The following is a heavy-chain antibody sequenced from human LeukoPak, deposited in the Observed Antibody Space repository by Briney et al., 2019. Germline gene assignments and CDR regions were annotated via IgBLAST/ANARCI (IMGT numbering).Heavy chain of an antibody. D-gene: IGHD3-10*01. Sequence: ASVKLSCTASVYTFTGYYIHWRRQAPGQGLEWMGFINPNSGGTNYAQKFQGRVTMNRDTSVRRAYMELSSLTSDDTAVYYCARDLEGYHYGSGNYPQWGQGTLITVSS. CDR2: INPNSGGT. CDR3: ARDLEGYHYGSGNYPQ. V-gene: IGHV1-2*02. CDR1: VYTFTGYY. J-gene: IGHJ4*02.